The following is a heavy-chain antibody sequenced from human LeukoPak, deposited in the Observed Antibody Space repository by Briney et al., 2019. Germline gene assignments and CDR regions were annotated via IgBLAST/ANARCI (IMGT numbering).Heavy chain of an antibody. CDR1: GFTFSSYS. CDR3: ARGTVTTSSDYYYXYYXDV. D-gene: IGHD4-11*01. Sequence: GGSLRLSCAASGFTFSSYSMNWVRQAPGKGLEWVSSISSSSSYIYYADSVKGRFTISRDNAKNSLYLQMNSLRAEDTALYYCARGTVTTSSDYYYXYYXDVXXKGTTVTVXS. J-gene: IGHJ6*03. CDR2: ISSSSSYI. V-gene: IGHV3-21*04.